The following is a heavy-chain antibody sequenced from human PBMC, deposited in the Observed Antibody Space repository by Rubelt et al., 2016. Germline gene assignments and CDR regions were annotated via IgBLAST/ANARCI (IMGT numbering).Heavy chain of an antibody. D-gene: IGHD2-2*01. Sequence: VESGGGLVQPGGSLRLSCAASGFTFRNYWMHWVRQVPGKGLVWVSTISDGGGSAYYADSVKGRFTISRDNSKKTLYLQMNGLRAEDTAVYFCAKDRSSSSILYGMDVWGQGTTVTVSS. CDR3: AKDRSSSSILYGMDV. V-gene: IGHV3-23*04. CDR2: ISDGGGSA. CDR1: GFTFRNYW. J-gene: IGHJ6*02.